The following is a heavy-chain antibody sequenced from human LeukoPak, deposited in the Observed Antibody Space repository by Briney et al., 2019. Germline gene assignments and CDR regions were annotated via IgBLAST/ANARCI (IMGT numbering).Heavy chain of an antibody. D-gene: IGHD4-17*01. Sequence: SGTLSLTCTVSGGSISSYYWSWIRQPPGKGLEWIGYIYYSGSTNYNPSLKSRVTISVDTSKNQFSLKLSSVAAADTAVYYCASYGDSGNYWGQGTLVTVSS. CDR1: GGSISSYY. CDR3: ASYGDSGNY. V-gene: IGHV4-59*01. J-gene: IGHJ4*02. CDR2: IYYSGST.